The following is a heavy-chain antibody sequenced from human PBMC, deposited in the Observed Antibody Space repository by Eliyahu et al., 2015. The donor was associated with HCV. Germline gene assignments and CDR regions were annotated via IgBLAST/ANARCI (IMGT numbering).Heavy chain of an antibody. V-gene: IGHV3-48*01. CDR1: GFXFRTYS. D-gene: IGHD3-3*01. CDR3: ARVLGFLEWDGPHDY. J-gene: IGHJ4*02. CDR2: ISSSSSTI. Sequence: EVQLVESGGGLVQPGGSXRLSCAASGFXFRTYSMNWVRQAPGKGLGWVSYISSSSSTIYYADSVQGRFTISRDNAKNSLYLEMNSLRAEDTAVYYCARVLGFLEWDGPHDYWGQGTLVTVSS.